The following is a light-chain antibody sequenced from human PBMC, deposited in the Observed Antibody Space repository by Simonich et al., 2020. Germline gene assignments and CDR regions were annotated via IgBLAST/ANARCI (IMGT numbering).Light chain of an antibody. V-gene: IGLV6-57*01. Sequence: NFMLTQPHSVSESPGKTVTISCTRISRSIASNYVQWYQQRPGSSPTTVIYEDNQRPSGVPDRFSGSIDSSSNSASLTISGLKTEDEADYYCQSYDSSNQVFGGGTKLTVL. J-gene: IGLJ2*01. CDR1: SRSIASNY. CDR3: QSYDSSNQV. CDR2: EDN.